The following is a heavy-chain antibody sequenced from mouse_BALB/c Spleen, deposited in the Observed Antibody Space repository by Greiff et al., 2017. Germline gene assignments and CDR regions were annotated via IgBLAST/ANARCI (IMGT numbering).Heavy chain of an antibody. CDR2: IHYSGST. CDR3: APSYYYGSSYGYFDV. CDR1: GYSITSGYS. J-gene: IGHJ1*01. Sequence: VQLQQSGPDLVKPSQSLSLTCTVTGYSITSGYSWHWIRQFPGNKLEWMGYIHYSGSTNYNPSLKSRISITRDTSKNQFFLQLNSVTTEDTATYYCAPSYYYGSSYGYFDVWGAGTTVTVSS. D-gene: IGHD1-1*01. V-gene: IGHV3-1*02.